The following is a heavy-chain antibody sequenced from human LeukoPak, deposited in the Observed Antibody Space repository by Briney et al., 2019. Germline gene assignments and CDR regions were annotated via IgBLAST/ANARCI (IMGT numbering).Heavy chain of an antibody. D-gene: IGHD6-13*01. CDR1: GFIFSSYW. J-gene: IGHJ4*02. Sequence: GGSLRLSCAASGFIFSSYWMHWVRQAPGKGLVWVSRIHSDGSGTTYADSVKGRFTISRDNAKNTLYLQMAGLRDEDAAVYYCARGRSSSSWSDYWGQGTLVTVSS. CDR2: IHSDGSGT. V-gene: IGHV3-74*01. CDR3: ARGRSSSSWSDY.